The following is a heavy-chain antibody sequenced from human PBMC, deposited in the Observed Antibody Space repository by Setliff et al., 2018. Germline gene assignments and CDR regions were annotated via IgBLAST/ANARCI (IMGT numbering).Heavy chain of an antibody. J-gene: IGHJ4*02. V-gene: IGHV3-20*04. CDR1: GFTFADYG. CDR2: VEWNGGGT. D-gene: IGHD3-10*01. CDR3: ATARRGYQYGSGSLFDD. Sequence: GGSLRLSCAASGFTFADYGMNWVRQAPGKGLEWVSGVEWNGGGTGYADSVKGRFIISRDNAKNSLYLQMTSLRTDDTAFYYCATARRGYQYGSGSLFDDWGQGSQVTVSS.